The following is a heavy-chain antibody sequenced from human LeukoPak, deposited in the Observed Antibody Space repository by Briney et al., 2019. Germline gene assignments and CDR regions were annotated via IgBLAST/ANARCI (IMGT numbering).Heavy chain of an antibody. CDR2: ISSSDSTI. V-gene: IGHV3-48*03. CDR1: GFTFSNYE. J-gene: IGHJ4*02. CDR3: ARDYGGSSPFDY. D-gene: IGHD4-23*01. Sequence: GGSLRLSCAASGFTFSNYEMHWVRQAPGKGLEWVSYISSSDSTIYYADSVKGRFTISRDNAKNSLYLQMNSLRAEDTAVYYCARDYGGSSPFDYWGQGTLATVSS.